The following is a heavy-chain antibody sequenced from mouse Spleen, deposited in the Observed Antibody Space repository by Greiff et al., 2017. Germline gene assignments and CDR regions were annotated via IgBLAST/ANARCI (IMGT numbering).Heavy chain of an antibody. D-gene: IGHD1-1*02. CDR3: AREGYGSYYYAMDY. Sequence: VQGVESGAELVRPGTSVKMSCKASGYTFTNYWIGWAKQRPGHGLEWIGDIYPGGGYTNYNEKFKGKATLTADKSSSTAYMQFSSLTSEDSAIYYCAREGYGSYYYAMDYWGQGTSVTVSS. J-gene: IGHJ4*01. CDR1: GYTFTNYW. CDR2: IYPGGGYT. V-gene: IGHV1-63*01.